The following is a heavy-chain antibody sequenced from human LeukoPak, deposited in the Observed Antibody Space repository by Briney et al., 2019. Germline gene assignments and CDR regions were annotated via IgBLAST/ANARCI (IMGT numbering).Heavy chain of an antibody. V-gene: IGHV3-48*03. J-gene: IGHJ3*02. CDR2: ISSSGSPI. CDR1: GFTFSSYV. CDR3: AMEDADDAFYI. Sequence: GGSMRLSCVASGFTFSSYVMNWVRQAPGKGLEWVSYISSSGSPIYYADSVKGRFTISRDNAKNSVYLQMNSLRAEDTAVYHCAMEDADDAFYIWGQGTMVTVSS. D-gene: IGHD1-1*01.